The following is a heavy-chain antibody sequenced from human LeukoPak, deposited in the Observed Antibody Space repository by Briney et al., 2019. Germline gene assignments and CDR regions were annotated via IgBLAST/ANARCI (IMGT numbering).Heavy chain of an antibody. CDR2: IYYSGST. D-gene: IGHD2-2*01. CDR1: GGSFSGYY. Sequence: SETLSLTCAVYGGSFSGYYWSWIRQPPGKGLEWIGSIYYSGSTYYNPSLKSRVTISVDTSKNQFSLKLSSVTAADTAVYYCARLLDDIVVVPAAIDWGQGTLVTVSS. V-gene: IGHV4-34*01. J-gene: IGHJ4*02. CDR3: ARLLDDIVVVPAAID.